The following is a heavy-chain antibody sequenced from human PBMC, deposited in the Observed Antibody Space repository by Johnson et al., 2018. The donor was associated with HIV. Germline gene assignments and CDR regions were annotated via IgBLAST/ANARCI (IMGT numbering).Heavy chain of an antibody. D-gene: IGHD3-16*01. CDR3: GRSSSYWGHDAFDI. J-gene: IGHJ3*02. V-gene: IGHV3-30*02. CDR1: GFTFSSYG. CDR2: IRYDGSNK. Sequence: QVQLVESGGGVVQPGGSLRLSCAASGFTFSSYGMHWVRQATGKGLEWVAFIRYDGSNKYYADSVKGRFTISRDNSKNTLFLQMSGLTAEDTAVYYCGRSSSYWGHDAFDIWGQGTMVTVSS.